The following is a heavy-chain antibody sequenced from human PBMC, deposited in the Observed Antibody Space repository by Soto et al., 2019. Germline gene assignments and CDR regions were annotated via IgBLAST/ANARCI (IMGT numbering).Heavy chain of an antibody. CDR3: AKMEGMDPWAYSFES. CDR1: GFTFSDFA. D-gene: IGHD2-2*03. CDR2: IYGGGNGP. Sequence: EVQVLESGGGLVQPGGSLRLSCAATGFTFSDFAMSWVRQAPGKGLEWVSRIYGGGNGPHYADSVKGRVTISRDHSKNTLYLQMNSLRAEDTAVYSCAKMEGMDPWAYSFESWGQGTLVTVSS. J-gene: IGHJ4*02. V-gene: IGHV3-23*01.